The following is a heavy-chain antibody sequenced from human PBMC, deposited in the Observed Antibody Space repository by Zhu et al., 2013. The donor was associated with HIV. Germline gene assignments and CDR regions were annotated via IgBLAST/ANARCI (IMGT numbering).Heavy chain of an antibody. Sequence: QVQLVESGGGVVQPGRSLRLSCAASGFTFSSYAMHWVRQAPGKGLEWVAVISYDGTNKYYADSVRGRFTISRDISKNTLYLQMNSLRAEDTAVYYCARDFLHIVVVPAASSPDYWGQGTLVTVSS. CDR3: ARDFLHIVVVPAASSPDY. CDR2: ISYDGTNK. V-gene: IGHV3-30-3*01. J-gene: IGHJ4*02. D-gene: IGHD2-2*01. CDR1: GFTFSSYA.